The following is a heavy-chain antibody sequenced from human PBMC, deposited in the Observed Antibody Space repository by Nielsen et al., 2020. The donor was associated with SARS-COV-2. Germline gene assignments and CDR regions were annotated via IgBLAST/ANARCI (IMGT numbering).Heavy chain of an antibody. CDR2: IYYSGST. Sequence: YYMSWIRQPPGKGLEWIGSIYYSGSTYYNPSLKSRVTISVDKSKNQFSLKLSSVTAADTAVYYCARQGYSYGPAWGQGTLVTVSS. J-gene: IGHJ4*02. CDR3: ARQGYSYGPA. CDR1: YY. D-gene: IGHD5-18*01. V-gene: IGHV4-39*01.